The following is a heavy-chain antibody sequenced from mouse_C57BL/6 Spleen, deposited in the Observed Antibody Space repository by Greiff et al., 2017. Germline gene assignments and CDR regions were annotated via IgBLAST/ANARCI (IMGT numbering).Heavy chain of an antibody. D-gene: IGHD1-1*01. V-gene: IGHV14-4*01. Sequence: VQLKESGAELVRPGASVTLSCTASGFNIKDDYMHWVQQRPEQGLEWIGWIDPENGATEYASKFQGKATIKADTSSNTAYLQLSNLTSEDTAVYDCTTEVLRYFDYWGQGTTLTVSS. CDR1: GFNIKDDY. J-gene: IGHJ2*01. CDR2: IDPENGAT. CDR3: TTEVLRYFDY.